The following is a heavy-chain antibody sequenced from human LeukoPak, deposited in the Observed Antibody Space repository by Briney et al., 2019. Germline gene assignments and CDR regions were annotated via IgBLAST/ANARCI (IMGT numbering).Heavy chain of an antibody. D-gene: IGHD3-10*01. Sequence: PGGSLRLSCAASRFNFNSFVMGWVRQPPGKGLEWVSVIYSGGSTYYADSVKGRFTISRDNSKNTLYLQMNSLRAEDTAVYYCARCRYGVFDPWGQGTLVTVSS. CDR1: RFNFNSFV. CDR3: ARCRYGVFDP. CDR2: IYSGGST. J-gene: IGHJ5*02. V-gene: IGHV3-53*01.